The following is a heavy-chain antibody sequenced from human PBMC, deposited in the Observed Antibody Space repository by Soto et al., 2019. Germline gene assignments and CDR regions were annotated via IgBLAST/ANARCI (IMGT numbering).Heavy chain of an antibody. CDR1: GYALTELS. CDR3: ATGPEGATESYYYYYGMDV. D-gene: IGHD1-26*01. V-gene: IGHV1-24*01. CDR2: FDPEDGET. Sequence: GASVKVSSKVSGYALTELSMHWVRQAPGKGLEWMGGFDPEDGETIYAQKFQGRVTMTEDTSTDTAYMELSSLRSEDTAVYYCATGPEGATESYYYYYGMDVWVQGTTVTVSS. J-gene: IGHJ6*01.